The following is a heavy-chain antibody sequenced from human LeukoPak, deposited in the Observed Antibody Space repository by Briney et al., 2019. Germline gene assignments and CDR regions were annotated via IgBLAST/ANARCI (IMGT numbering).Heavy chain of an antibody. CDR3: ANSKGYADDY. CDR2: ISYDGSNK. CDR1: GFTFSSYG. J-gene: IGHJ4*02. Sequence: GGSLRLSCAASGFTFSSYGMHWVRQAPGKGLEWVAVISYDGSNKYYADSVKGRFTISRDNSKNTLYLQMNSLRAEDTAVYYCANSKGYADDYWGQGTLVTVSS. D-gene: IGHD5-18*01. V-gene: IGHV3-30*18.